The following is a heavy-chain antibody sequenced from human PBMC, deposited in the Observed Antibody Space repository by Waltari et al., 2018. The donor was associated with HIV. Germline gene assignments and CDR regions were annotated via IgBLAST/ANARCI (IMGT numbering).Heavy chain of an antibody. CDR2: IWYDGSKK. CDR3: ARVPFASSWSADSFDV. D-gene: IGHD6-13*01. CDR1: GFRVSDHG. J-gene: IGHJ3*01. Sequence: VQLEESGGGVVQPGRSRGLSCAASGFRVSDHGMHGVRQAPGKGLQWVAVIWYDGSKKEYSDSVKGRFTISKDNSKNTLFLQMNSLRVDDTAVYFCARVPFASSWSADSFDVWGPGTRITVSS. V-gene: IGHV3-33*01.